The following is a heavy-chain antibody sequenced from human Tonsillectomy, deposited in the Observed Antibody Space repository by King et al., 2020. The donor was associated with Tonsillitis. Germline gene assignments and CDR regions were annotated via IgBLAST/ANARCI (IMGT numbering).Heavy chain of an antibody. CDR1: GGSFSGYY. J-gene: IGHJ4*02. D-gene: IGHD6-19*01. V-gene: IGHV4-34*01. CDR2: INHSGST. CDR3: ARGRQYSSGWYGSAFFDY. Sequence: VQLQQWGAGLLKPSETLSLTCAVYGGSFSGYYWSWIRQPPGKGLEWIGEINHSGSTNYNPSLKSRVTISVDTSKNQFSLKLSSVTAADTAVYYCARGRQYSSGWYGSAFFDYWGQGTLVTFSS.